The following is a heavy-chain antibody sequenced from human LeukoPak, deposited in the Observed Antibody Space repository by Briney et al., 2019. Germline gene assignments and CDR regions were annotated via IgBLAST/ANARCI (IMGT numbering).Heavy chain of an antibody. CDR2: IYTSGST. CDR1: GGSISSYY. CDR3: ARSRADDYMPRD. D-gene: IGHD4-11*01. Sequence: SETLSLTCTVSGGSISSYYWSWVRQPAGKGLERIWRIYTSGSTNYNPSLKSRVTISVDKSKNQFSLKLSSVTAAETAVYYCARSRADDYMPRDWGQGTLVTVSS. J-gene: IGHJ4*02. V-gene: IGHV4-4*07.